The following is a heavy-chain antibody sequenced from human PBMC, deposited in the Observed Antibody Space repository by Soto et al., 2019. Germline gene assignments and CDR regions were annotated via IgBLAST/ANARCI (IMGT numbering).Heavy chain of an antibody. CDR3: VKGGAYCYNDCTRSY. CDR2: IGLSNSDT. CDR1: GFSFTTYG. D-gene: IGHD2-21*01. J-gene: IGHJ4*02. Sequence: EVHLLESGGGLVQPGGSLRLSCADSGFSFTTYGMTWVRQAPGKGLEGVAHIGLSNSDTYYADSVKGRFTISRDNSKNMVYLQMNSLRDADTAVYYCVKGGAYCYNDCTRSYWGRGTLVTVSS. V-gene: IGHV3-23*01.